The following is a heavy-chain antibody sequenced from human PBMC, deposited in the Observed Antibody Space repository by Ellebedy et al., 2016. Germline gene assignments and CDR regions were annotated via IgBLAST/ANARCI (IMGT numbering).Heavy chain of an antibody. CDR1: DDSISSYY. J-gene: IGHJ5*02. CDR3: ARGAPLFDH. D-gene: IGHD3-16*01. CDR2: IHYTRNT. Sequence: GSLRLXCNVSDDSISSYYWSWIRQPPGKGLEWIGYIHYTRNTNYNPSLKSRVTMSIDTSKKTFSLEVTSVTAADTAVYYCARGAPLFDHWGQGTLVTVSS. V-gene: IGHV4-59*01.